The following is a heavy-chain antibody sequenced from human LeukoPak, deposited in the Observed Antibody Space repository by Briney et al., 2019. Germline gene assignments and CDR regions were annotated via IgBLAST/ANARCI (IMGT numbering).Heavy chain of an antibody. V-gene: IGHV7-4-1*02. CDR1: GYTFTNYA. D-gene: IGHD1-26*01. Sequence: ASVKVSCKASGYTFTNYAIHWVRQAPGQRLEWMGWINTNTGNPTYAQGFTGRFVFSLDTSVSTAYLQISSLKAEDTAVYYCARRARIVGATIGYWGQGTLVTVSS. J-gene: IGHJ4*02. CDR2: INTNTGNP. CDR3: ARRARIVGATIGY.